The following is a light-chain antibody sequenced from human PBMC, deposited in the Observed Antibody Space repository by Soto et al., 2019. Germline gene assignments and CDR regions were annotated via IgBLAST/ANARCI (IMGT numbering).Light chain of an antibody. CDR1: QSVSSN. V-gene: IGKV3D-15*01. CDR3: QQYNNWPPMYT. Sequence: EIVMTQSPATLSVSPGERATLSCRASQSVSSNLAWYQQKAGQAPRLLINGASTRATGIPARFSGSGSGTEFTLTISSLQYEDVAVYYCQQYNNWPPMYTFGQGTKLEIK. CDR2: GAS. J-gene: IGKJ2*01.